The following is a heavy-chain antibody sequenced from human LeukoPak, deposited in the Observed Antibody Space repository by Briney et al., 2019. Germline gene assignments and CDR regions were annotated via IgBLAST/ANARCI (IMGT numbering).Heavy chain of an antibody. D-gene: IGHD7-27*01. J-gene: IGHJ3*02. CDR1: GGTFSSYA. V-gene: IGHV1-69*13. CDR3: ARIDWGLDAFDI. Sequence: SVKVSCKASGGTFSSYAISWVRQAPGQGLERMGGIIPIFGTANYAQKFQGRVTVTADESTSTAYMELSSLRSEDTAVYYCARIDWGLDAFDIWGQGTRVTVS. CDR2: IIPIFGTA.